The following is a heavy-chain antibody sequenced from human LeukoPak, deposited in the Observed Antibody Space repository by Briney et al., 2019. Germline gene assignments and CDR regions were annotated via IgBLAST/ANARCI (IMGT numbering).Heavy chain of an antibody. CDR3: ARDYYDSSGNRYFDY. D-gene: IGHD3-22*01. CDR2: IHYTGST. J-gene: IGHJ4*02. V-gene: IGHV4-59*01. Sequence: TSETLSLTCTVSGGSISSYYWSWIRQSPGKGLECIGYIHYTGSTNYNPSLKSRVTISVDTSKNQFSLKLSSVTAADTAVYYCARDYYDSSGNRYFDYWGQGTLVTVSS. CDR1: GGSISSYY.